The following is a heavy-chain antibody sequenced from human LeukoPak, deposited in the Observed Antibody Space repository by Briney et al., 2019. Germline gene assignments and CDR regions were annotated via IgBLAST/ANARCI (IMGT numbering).Heavy chain of an antibody. Sequence: SETLSLTCAVYGGSFSGYYWSWLRQPPGKGLEWIGEINHSGSTNYNPSLKSRVTISVNTSKNQFSLKLSSVTAADTAVYYCASLLVRGVKRYYGVDVWGKGTTVTVSS. D-gene: IGHD3-10*01. CDR1: GGSFSGYY. J-gene: IGHJ6*04. CDR3: ASLLVRGVKRYYGVDV. CDR2: INHSGST. V-gene: IGHV4-34*01.